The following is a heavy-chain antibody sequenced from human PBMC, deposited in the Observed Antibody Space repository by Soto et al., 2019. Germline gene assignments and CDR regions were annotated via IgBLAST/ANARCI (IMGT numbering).Heavy chain of an antibody. Sequence: QVQLVQSGAELKKPGSSVKVSCMSSGGTLSSDSFSWVRQAPGQGLEWMGRIIPVLGIPNYAQKLQGRLTISADRSTTTGYMELSSLTSEDTAVYYCARVLDFYFNDWGQGTMVTVSS. CDR3: ARVLDFYFND. CDR1: GGTLSSDS. J-gene: IGHJ4*02. V-gene: IGHV1-69*02. CDR2: IIPVLGIP. D-gene: IGHD3-3*01.